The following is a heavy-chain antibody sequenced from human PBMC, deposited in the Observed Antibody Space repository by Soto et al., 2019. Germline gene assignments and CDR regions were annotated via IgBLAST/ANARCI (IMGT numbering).Heavy chain of an antibody. D-gene: IGHD2-15*01. CDR1: GYTFIRYG. J-gene: IGHJ3*02. V-gene: IGHV1-18*01. Sequence: QVQLVQSGAEVKKPGASMKVSCKASGYTFIRYGISWVRQAPGQGLEWMGWISTSNGNTNYAQKLQGRFTMTTDTSTSTAYMDLSSLRSDDTAVYYCARVGYGGSSQGALDIWGEGTMVTVSS. CDR3: ARVGYGGSSQGALDI. CDR2: ISTSNGNT.